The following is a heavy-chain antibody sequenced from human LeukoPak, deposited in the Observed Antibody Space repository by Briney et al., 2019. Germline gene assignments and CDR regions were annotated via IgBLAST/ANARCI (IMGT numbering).Heavy chain of an antibody. Sequence: GGSLRLSCAASGFTVSSNYMSWVRQAPGKGLGWVSVIYSGGSTYYADSVKGRFTISRDNSKNTLYLQMNSLRAEDTAVYYCAGRGWLLPHDAFDIWGQGTMVTVSS. D-gene: IGHD3-22*01. CDR3: AGRGWLLPHDAFDI. CDR1: GFTVSSNY. V-gene: IGHV3-53*01. CDR2: IYSGGST. J-gene: IGHJ3*02.